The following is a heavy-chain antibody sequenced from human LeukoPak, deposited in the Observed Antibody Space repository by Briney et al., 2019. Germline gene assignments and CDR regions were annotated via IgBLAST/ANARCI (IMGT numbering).Heavy chain of an antibody. CDR1: GFSLGTRGLG. D-gene: IGHD4-23*01. CDR3: ARIGGPGDHFDY. CDR2: IDWDDDN. V-gene: IGHV2-70*20. J-gene: IGHJ4*02. Sequence: SGPTLINPSPTLTLTFTYSGFSLGTRGLGESWVRQPPGRALAWLALIDWDDDNYYSTSLKTRLTISKDTSKNQVVLTMTNMDPVDTATYYCARIGGPGDHFDYWGQGTLVTVSS.